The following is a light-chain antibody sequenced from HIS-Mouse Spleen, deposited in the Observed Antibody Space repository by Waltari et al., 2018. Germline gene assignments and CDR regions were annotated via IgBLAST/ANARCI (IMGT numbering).Light chain of an antibody. CDR2: DVS. J-gene: IGLJ2*01. CDR1: SSDVGGYNY. Sequence: QSALTQPASVSGSPGQSITISCTGTSSDVGGYNYVSWSQQHPGKAPRLMIYDVSNRPSWVSNRFSGSKSGNTASLTISWLQAEDEADYYCSSYTSSSFNVVFGGGTKLTVL. CDR3: SSYTSSSFNVV. V-gene: IGLV2-14*03.